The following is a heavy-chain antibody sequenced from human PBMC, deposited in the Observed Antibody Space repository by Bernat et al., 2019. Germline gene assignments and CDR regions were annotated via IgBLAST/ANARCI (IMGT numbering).Heavy chain of an antibody. CDR1: GYTFTNYF. V-gene: IGHV1-46*03. CDR3: ALVCSSSKCLIDY. Sequence: QVQLVQSGAEVKKPGASVKVSCKASGYTFTNYFMHWVRQAPGQGLEWMGIINPSGGSASYTQKFQGRVTMTRDTSTSTVYMELSSMRSEDTAVYYCALVCSSSKCLIDYWGQGTLVTVST. CDR2: INPSGGSA. D-gene: IGHD2-2*01. J-gene: IGHJ4*02.